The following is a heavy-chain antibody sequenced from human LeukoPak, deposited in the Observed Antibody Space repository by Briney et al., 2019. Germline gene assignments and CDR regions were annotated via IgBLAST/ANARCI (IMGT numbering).Heavy chain of an antibody. CDR1: GYTFTSYG. CDR2: ISAYNGNT. CDR3: ARSDYYDSSGYYYYYYYYYGMDV. Sequence: ASVKVSCKASGYTFTSYGISWVRQAPGQGLEWMGWISAYNGNTNYAQKLQGRVTMTTDTSTSTAYMELRSLRSDDTAVYYCARSDYYDSSGYYYYYYYYYGMDVWGQGTTVTVSS. J-gene: IGHJ6*02. D-gene: IGHD3-22*01. V-gene: IGHV1-18*01.